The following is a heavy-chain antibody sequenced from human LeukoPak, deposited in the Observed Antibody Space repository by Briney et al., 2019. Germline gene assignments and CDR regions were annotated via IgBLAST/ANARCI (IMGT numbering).Heavy chain of an antibody. CDR1: GYTFTGYY. J-gene: IGHJ4*02. CDR2: IDPNSGGT. V-gene: IGHV1-2*02. Sequence: ASVKVSCKASGYTFTGYYMHWVRQAPGQGREWMGWIDPNSGGTNYAQKFQGRVTMTRDTSISTAYMELSRLRSDDTAVYYCARDEEYCGGDCYSNFSDYWGQGTLVTVSS. CDR3: ARDEEYCGGDCYSNFSDY. D-gene: IGHD2-21*01.